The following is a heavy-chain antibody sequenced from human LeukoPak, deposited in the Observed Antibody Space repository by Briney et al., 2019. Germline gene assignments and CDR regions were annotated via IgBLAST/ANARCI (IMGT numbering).Heavy chain of an antibody. V-gene: IGHV4-30-4*08. J-gene: IGHJ4*02. D-gene: IGHD6-19*01. CDR1: GGSISSGDYY. CDR2: IYYSGST. CDR3: ARDHSSGGPYFDY. Sequence: SQTLSLTCTVSGGSISSGDYYWSWIRQPPGKGLEWIGYIYYSGSTYYNPSLKSRVTISVDTSKNQFSLKLSSVTAADTAVYYCARDHSSGGPYFDYWGQGTLVTLSS.